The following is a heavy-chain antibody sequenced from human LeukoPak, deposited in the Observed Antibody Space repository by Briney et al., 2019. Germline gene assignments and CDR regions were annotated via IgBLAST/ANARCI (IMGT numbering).Heavy chain of an antibody. CDR3: ARVGAMRWDY. V-gene: IGHV3-48*01. CDR1: GLTLSNYS. J-gene: IGHJ4*02. Sequence: GGSLRLSCAASGLTLSNYSMNWARNVRGRALEWVSYISSSSSTIYYAGAVKGRFTISRDNAKNSLHLQMNSLRAEDTAVYYCARVGAMRWDYWGQGTLVTVSS. D-gene: IGHD1-26*01. CDR2: ISSSSSTI.